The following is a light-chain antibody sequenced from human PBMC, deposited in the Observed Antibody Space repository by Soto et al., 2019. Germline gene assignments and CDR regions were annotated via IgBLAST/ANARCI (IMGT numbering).Light chain of an antibody. Sequence: QSVLTQPPSASGTPGQRVTISCSGSSSNIGINTVNWYQQLPGTAPKLLIYGDNQRPSGVPGRFSGSKSGTSASLAISGLQSEDEADYYCAAWDDSLNGVVFGGGTKVTVL. CDR2: GDN. V-gene: IGLV1-44*01. CDR3: AAWDDSLNGVV. CDR1: SSNIGINT. J-gene: IGLJ2*01.